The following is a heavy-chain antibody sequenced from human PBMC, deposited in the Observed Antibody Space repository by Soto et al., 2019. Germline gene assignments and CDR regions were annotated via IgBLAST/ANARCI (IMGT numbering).Heavy chain of an antibody. J-gene: IGHJ6*02. D-gene: IGHD2-15*01. CDR3: ARVPFSSANYYYYGIDV. V-gene: IGHV3-13*05. CDR2: IGTAGSP. CDR1: GFTFSRYD. Sequence: GGSLRLSCAASGFTFSRYDMHWVRQPTGKGLEWVSTIGTAGSPYYHGSVKGRFTISCENATNSLYLQINSLRAGDAAVFYCARVPFSSANYYYYGIDVWGQGTTVTVSS.